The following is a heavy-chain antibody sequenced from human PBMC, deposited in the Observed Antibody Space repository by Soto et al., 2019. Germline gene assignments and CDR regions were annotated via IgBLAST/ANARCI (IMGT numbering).Heavy chain of an antibody. CDR2: IIPIFGTA. V-gene: IGHV1-69*13. Sequence: SVKVSCKASGGTFSSYAISWVRQAPGQGLEWMGGIIPIFGTANYAQKFQGRVTITADESTSTACMELSSLRSEDTAVYYCAKYYYDSSGYYSDYYYGMDVWGQGTRVTVSS. J-gene: IGHJ6*02. CDR3: AKYYYDSSGYYSDYYYGMDV. CDR1: GGTFSSYA. D-gene: IGHD3-22*01.